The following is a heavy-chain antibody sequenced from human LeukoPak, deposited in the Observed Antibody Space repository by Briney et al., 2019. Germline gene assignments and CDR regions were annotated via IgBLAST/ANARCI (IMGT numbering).Heavy chain of an antibody. Sequence: SETLSLTCTVSGGSISNYCWSWIRQPPGKGLEWIGYIYYSGSTNYNPSLKSRVTISVDTSQRQFSLKLSSVTAADTAVYYCARLREDSYDYYGMDVWGQGTTVTVSS. V-gene: IGHV4-59*08. D-gene: IGHD2-15*01. CDR1: GGSISNYC. CDR2: IYYSGST. CDR3: ARLREDSYDYYGMDV. J-gene: IGHJ6*02.